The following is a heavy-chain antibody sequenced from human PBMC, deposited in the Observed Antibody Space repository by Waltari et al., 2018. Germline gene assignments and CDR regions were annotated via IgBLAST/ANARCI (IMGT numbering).Heavy chain of an antibody. CDR2: IYYSGST. J-gene: IGHJ4*02. D-gene: IGHD2-2*01. CDR1: GCSISSRDYY. V-gene: IGHV4-30-4*08. CDR3: ARDHCSSTSCYSAY. Sequence: QVQLQDSGPGLVKPSQTLSLTCTVSGCSISSRDYYWSWIRQPPGKGLEWIGYIYYSGSTYYNPSLKSRVTISVDTSKNQFSLKLSSVTAADTAVYYCARDHCSSTSCYSAYWGQGTLVTVSS.